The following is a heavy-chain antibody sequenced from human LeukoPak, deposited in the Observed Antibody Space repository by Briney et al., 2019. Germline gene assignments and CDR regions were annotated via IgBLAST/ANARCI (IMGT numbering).Heavy chain of an antibody. CDR3: ARDPYVTLSAFDI. D-gene: IGHD3-16*01. CDR1: GGSISSYY. Sequence: SETLSLTCTVSGGSISSYYWSWIRQPPGKGLEWIGYIYYSGSTNYNPSLKSRVTISVDTSKNQLSLKLSSVTAADTAVYYCARDPYVTLSAFDIWGQGTMVTVSS. V-gene: IGHV4-59*01. J-gene: IGHJ3*02. CDR2: IYYSGST.